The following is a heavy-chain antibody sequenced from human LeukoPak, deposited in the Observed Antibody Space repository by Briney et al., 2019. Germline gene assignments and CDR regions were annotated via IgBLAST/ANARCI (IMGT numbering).Heavy chain of an antibody. J-gene: IGHJ5*02. D-gene: IGHD3-10*01. Sequence: SAISGSGGSTYYADSVKGRFTISRDNSKNTLYLQMNSLRAEDTAVYYCASRMVRGVMGFDPWGQGTLVTVSS. CDR3: ASRMVRGVMGFDP. CDR2: ISGSGGST. V-gene: IGHV3-23*01.